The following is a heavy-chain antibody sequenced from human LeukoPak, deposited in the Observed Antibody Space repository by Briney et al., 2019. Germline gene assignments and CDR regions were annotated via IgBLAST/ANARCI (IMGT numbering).Heavy chain of an antibody. D-gene: IGHD6-19*01. CDR2: IYTTGST. V-gene: IGHV4-4*07. CDR1: GGSISSYY. J-gene: IGHJ4*02. Sequence: SETLSLTCTVSGGSISSYYWTWIRQPAGKGLEWIGRIYTTGSTNYNPSLNSRVTMSVDTSKNQFSLKLSSVTAADTAVYYCARHTAVAGKAGFDYWGQGTLVTVSS. CDR3: ARHTAVAGKAGFDY.